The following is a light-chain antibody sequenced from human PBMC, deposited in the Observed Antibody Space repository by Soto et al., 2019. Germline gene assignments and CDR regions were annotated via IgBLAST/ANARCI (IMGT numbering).Light chain of an antibody. J-gene: IGKJ1*01. V-gene: IGKV3-20*01. CDR2: GAS. CDR1: QSVSNNY. Sequence: EIVMTQSPDTLSVSPGEGATLSFSASQSVSNNYLAWYQQKPGQAPRLLIYGASNRATGIPDRFSGSGSGTDFTLTISRLEPEDFAVYYCQQYGSSGTFGQGTKVDIK. CDR3: QQYGSSGT.